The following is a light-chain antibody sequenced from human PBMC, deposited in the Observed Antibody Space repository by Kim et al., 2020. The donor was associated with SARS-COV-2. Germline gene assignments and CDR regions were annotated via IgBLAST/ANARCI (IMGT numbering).Light chain of an antibody. Sequence: GQRVTISCSGSSSNVGHHFVNWYQQLQGTAPKVFIYNDNQRPSGVPDRFSGSRSGTSASLAISGLQSEDEADYYCATWDVTLNGWVFGGGTQLTVL. CDR3: ATWDVTLNGWV. J-gene: IGLJ3*02. CDR2: NDN. V-gene: IGLV1-44*01. CDR1: SSNVGHHF.